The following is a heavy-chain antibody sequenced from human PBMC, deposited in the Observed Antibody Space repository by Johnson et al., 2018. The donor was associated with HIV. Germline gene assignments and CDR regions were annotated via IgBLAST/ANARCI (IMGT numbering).Heavy chain of an antibody. CDR1: RFTFSSYA. Sequence: QVQLVESGGGVVQPGRSLRLSCAASRFTFSSYALHWVRQAPGKGLEWVSSIGSNTHYADSVKGRFTISRDNSKNTLYLQMNSLRAEDTAVYYCALVLGALPGAFDIWGQGTLVTVSS. J-gene: IGHJ3*02. CDR2: IGSNT. CDR3: ALVLGALPGAFDI. D-gene: IGHD3-16*01. V-gene: IGHV3-30*04.